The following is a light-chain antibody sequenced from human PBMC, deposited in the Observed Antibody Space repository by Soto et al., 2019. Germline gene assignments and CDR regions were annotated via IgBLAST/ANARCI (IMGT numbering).Light chain of an antibody. CDR1: QSISSN. V-gene: IGKV3-15*01. CDR2: GAS. J-gene: IGKJ1*01. Sequence: EIVMTQSPATLSVSPGERVTLSCRASQSISSNLAWYQQKPGQAPRLLIHGASTRAAGIPARFSGSGSGTEFTLTIGSLQSEDFAVYYCQQYNNWPPWTFGQGTKVEIK. CDR3: QQYNNWPPWT.